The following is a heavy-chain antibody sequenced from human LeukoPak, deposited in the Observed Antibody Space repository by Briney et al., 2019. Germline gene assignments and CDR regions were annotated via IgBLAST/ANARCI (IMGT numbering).Heavy chain of an antibody. CDR2: ISGSGGST. D-gene: IGHD3-22*01. Sequence: GGSLRPSCAASGFTFSSYAMSWVRQAPGKGLEWASAISGSGGSTYYADSVKGRFTISRDNSKNTLYLQMNSLRAEDTAVYYCATRQWLSSVDDYWGQGTLVTVSS. CDR1: GFTFSSYA. CDR3: ATRQWLSSVDDY. V-gene: IGHV3-23*01. J-gene: IGHJ4*02.